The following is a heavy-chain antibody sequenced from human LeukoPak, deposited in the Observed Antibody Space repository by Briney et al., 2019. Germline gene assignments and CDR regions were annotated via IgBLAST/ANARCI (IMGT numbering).Heavy chain of an antibody. D-gene: IGHD6-13*01. CDR3: ARDLRRGSSSWYVSGGDY. CDR2: ITAYNDNT. Sequence: ASVKVSCKASGYTFTSYGISWVRQAPGQGLEWMGWITAYNDNTYYAQKLQGRVTMTTDTSMSTAYMELRSLRSDDTAVYYCARDLRRGSSSWYVSGGDYWGQGTLVTVSS. CDR1: GYTFTSYG. V-gene: IGHV1-18*01. J-gene: IGHJ4*02.